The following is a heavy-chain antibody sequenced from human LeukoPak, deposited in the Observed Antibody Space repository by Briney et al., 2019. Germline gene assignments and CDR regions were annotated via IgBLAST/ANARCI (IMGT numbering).Heavy chain of an antibody. Sequence: XXQGLEWMGWINSNTGGTKFAQKFQGRVTMTRDTSINTAYMELSSLRSDDTAVYYCARADPVAYWGQGTQVTVSS. CDR2: INSNTGGT. CDR3: ARADPVAY. J-gene: IGHJ4*02. V-gene: IGHV1-2*02.